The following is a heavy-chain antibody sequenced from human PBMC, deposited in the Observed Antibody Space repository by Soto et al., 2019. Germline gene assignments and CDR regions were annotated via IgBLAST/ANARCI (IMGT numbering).Heavy chain of an antibody. CDR2: ISGSGGST. CDR1: AFTFSSYA. CDR3: AKQTTPAEYYFDY. V-gene: IGHV3-23*01. D-gene: IGHD2-15*01. Sequence: GGSLRLSCAASAFTFSSYAMSWVRQAPGKGLEWVSAISGSGGSTYYADSVKGRFTISRDNSKNTLYLQMNSLRAEDTAVYYCAKQTTPAEYYFDYWGQGPLVTVCS. J-gene: IGHJ4*02.